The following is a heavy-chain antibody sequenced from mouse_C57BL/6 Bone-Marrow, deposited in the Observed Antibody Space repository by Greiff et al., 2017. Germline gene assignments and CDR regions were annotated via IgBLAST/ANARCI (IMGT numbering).Heavy chain of an antibody. D-gene: IGHD2-5*01. CDR1: GYTFTSYW. CDR3: ARSNYSNYEVFAY. V-gene: IGHV1-7*01. Sequence: VQLQQSGAELAKPGASVKLSCKASGYTFTSYWMPWVKQRPGQGLEWIGYINPSSGYTKYNQKFKDKATLTADKSSSTAYMQLRSLTYEDSAVYYCARSNYSNYEVFAYWGQGTLVTVSA. CDR2: INPSSGYT. J-gene: IGHJ3*01.